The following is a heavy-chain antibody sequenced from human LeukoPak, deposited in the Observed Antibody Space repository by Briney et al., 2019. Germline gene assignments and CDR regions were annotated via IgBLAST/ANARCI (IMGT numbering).Heavy chain of an antibody. CDR2: ISYDGSNK. V-gene: IGHV3-30-3*01. J-gene: IGHJ3*02. CDR3: ASSAGDYGALDI. Sequence: PGGSLRLSCAASGFTFSSYAMHWVRQAPGKGLEWVAVISYDGSNKYYADSVKGRFTISRDNSKNTLYLQMNSLRAEDTAVYYCASSAGDYGALDIWGQGTMVTVSS. D-gene: IGHD4-17*01. CDR1: GFTFSSYA.